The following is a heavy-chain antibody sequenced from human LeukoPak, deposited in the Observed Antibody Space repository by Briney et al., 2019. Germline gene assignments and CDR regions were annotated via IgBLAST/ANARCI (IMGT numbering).Heavy chain of an antibody. V-gene: IGHV1-69*13. J-gene: IGHJ4*02. Sequence: SVTVSCKASGGTFSSYAISWVRQAPGQGLEWMGGIIPIFGTANYAQKFQGRVTITADESTSTAYMELSSLRSEDTAVYYCAREVVAATRSEYYFDYWGQGTLVTVSS. CDR1: GGTFSSYA. D-gene: IGHD2-15*01. CDR3: AREVVAATRSEYYFDY. CDR2: IIPIFGTA.